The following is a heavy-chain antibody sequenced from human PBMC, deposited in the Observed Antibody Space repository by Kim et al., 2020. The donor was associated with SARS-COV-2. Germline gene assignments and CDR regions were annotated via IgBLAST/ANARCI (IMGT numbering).Heavy chain of an antibody. CDR3: VGLTFSSTWYLDY. D-gene: IGHD6-13*01. J-gene: IGHJ4*02. V-gene: IGHV3-64D*06. Sequence: YADSVKGRFTISRDFSKNTLYLQMNSLRIDDTAVYYCVGLTFSSTWYLDYWGQGTLVTVSS.